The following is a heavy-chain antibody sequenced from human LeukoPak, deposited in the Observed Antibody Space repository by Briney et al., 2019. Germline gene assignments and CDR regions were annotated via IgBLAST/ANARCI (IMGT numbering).Heavy chain of an antibody. CDR1: GGSISSHY. V-gene: IGHV4-59*08. Sequence: SETLSLTCSVSGGSISSHYWSWIRQPPGKGLEGSRYIHYSGTTDYNPSLRSRVTISVDTSKNQFSLKLRSVTAADTAVYYCARGIPAAGTNWFDPWGQGTLVTVSS. D-gene: IGHD6-13*01. CDR2: IHYSGTT. CDR3: ARGIPAAGTNWFDP. J-gene: IGHJ5*02.